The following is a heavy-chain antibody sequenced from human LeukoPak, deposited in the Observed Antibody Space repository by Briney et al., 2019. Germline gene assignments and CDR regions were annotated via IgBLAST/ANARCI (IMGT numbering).Heavy chain of an antibody. Sequence: SETLSLTCAVYGGSFSGYYWSWIRQPPGKGLEWIGETNHSGSTNYNPSLKSRVTISVDTYKNQFSLKLSSVTAADTAVYYCARGRITMVRGFYGMDVWGKGTTVTVSS. V-gene: IGHV4-34*01. D-gene: IGHD3-10*01. CDR1: GGSFSGYY. J-gene: IGHJ6*04. CDR3: ARGRITMVRGFYGMDV. CDR2: TNHSGST.